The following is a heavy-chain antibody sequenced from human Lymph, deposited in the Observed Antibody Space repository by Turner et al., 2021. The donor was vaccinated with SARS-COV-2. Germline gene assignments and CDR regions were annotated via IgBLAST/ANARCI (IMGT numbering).Heavy chain of an antibody. CDR2: IIPIFGTA. J-gene: IGHJ4*02. CDR3: ARGAAYCSGGSCYRKGFDY. CDR1: GGTFSSSA. Sequence: QVQLVQSGAEVKKPGSSVKVSCKASGGTFSSSAISWVRQAPGQGLEWMGGIIPIFGTANDAQRFQGRVTITADESTSTAYMELRSLRSEDTAVYYCARGAAYCSGGSCYRKGFDYWGQRTPVTVSS. D-gene: IGHD2-15*01. V-gene: IGHV1-69*01.